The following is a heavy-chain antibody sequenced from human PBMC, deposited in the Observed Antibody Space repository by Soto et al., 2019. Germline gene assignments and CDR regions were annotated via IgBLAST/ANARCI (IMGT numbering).Heavy chain of an antibody. J-gene: IGHJ5*02. CDR1: GFTFSSYG. D-gene: IGHD2-15*01. Sequence: GSLRLSCAASGFTFSSYGMHWVRQAPGKGLEWVAVISYDGSNKYYADSVKGRFTISRDNSKSTLYLQMNSLRAEDTTVYYCAKERRNRYCSGGSCKNNWFDPWGQGTLVTVSS. CDR2: ISYDGSNK. CDR3: AKERRNRYCSGGSCKNNWFDP. V-gene: IGHV3-30*18.